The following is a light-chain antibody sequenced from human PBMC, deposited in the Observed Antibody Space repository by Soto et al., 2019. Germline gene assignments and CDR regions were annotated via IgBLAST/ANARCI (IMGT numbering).Light chain of an antibody. CDR2: DAI. Sequence: IVMTQSPATLSVSPGERVTLSCRASQNIHNHRSWFLQKPGQTPRLLIYDAIIRAADVPARFSGSWSGTEFTRTINRLQSEEFAVYYCQQYDAWPLTFGGGTQVDI. J-gene: IGKJ4*01. CDR3: QQYDAWPLT. CDR1: QNIHNH. V-gene: IGKV3-15*01.